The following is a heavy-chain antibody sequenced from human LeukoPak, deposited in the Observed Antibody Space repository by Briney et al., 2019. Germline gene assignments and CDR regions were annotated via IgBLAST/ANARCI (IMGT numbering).Heavy chain of an antibody. V-gene: IGHV1-18*01. J-gene: IGHJ1*01. CDR1: GYTFTSYG. CDR3: ARDGIVVVTAIPGYFQH. Sequence: ASVKVSCKASGYTFTSYGISWVRQAPGQGLEWMGWISAYNGNTKYAQKLQGRVTMTTDTSTSTAYMELRSLRSDDTAVYYCARDGIVVVTAIPGYFQHWGQGTLVTVSS. D-gene: IGHD2-21*02. CDR2: ISAYNGNT.